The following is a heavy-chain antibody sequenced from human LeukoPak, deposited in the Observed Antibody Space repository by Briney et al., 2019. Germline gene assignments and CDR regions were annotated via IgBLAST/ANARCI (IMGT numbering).Heavy chain of an antibody. CDR3: ARVLVDILVVPAAICFDY. D-gene: IGHD2-2*03. Sequence: SETLSLTCAVYGGSVSVYYWSWVRQPPGKGLEWLGEINHSGSTNYNPSLKSRVTISVDPSKNQFSLKLSSVTAADTAVYYCARVLVDILVVPAAICFDYWGQGTLVTVSS. J-gene: IGHJ4*02. CDR1: GGSVSVYY. V-gene: IGHV4-34*01. CDR2: INHSGST.